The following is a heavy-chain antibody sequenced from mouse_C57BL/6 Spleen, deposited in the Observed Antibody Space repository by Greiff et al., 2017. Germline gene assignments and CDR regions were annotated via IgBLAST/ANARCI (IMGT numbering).Heavy chain of an antibody. CDR2: INPSTGGT. CDR1: GYSFTGYY. D-gene: IGHD1-1*01. J-gene: IGHJ4*01. CDR3: ARSYYGREYYAMDY. V-gene: IGHV1-42*01. Sequence: VQLKESGPELVKPGASVKISCKASGYSFTGYYMNWVKQSPEKSLEWIGEINPSTGGTTYNQKFKAKATLTVDKSSSTAYMQLKSLTSEDSAVYYCARSYYGREYYAMDYWGQGTSVTVSS.